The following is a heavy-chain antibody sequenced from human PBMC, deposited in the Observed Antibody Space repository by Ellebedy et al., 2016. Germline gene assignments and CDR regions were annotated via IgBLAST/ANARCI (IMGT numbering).Heavy chain of an antibody. D-gene: IGHD4-17*01. CDR1: GGTFSSYA. V-gene: IGHV1-69*13. J-gene: IGHJ5*02. Sequence: SVKVSCXASGGTFSSYAISWVRQAPGQGLEWMGGIIPIFGTANYAQKFQGRVTITADESTSTAYMELSSLRSEDTAVYYCAKATVTTFGELTGWFDPWGQGTLVTVSS. CDR3: AKATVTTFGELTGWFDP. CDR2: IIPIFGTA.